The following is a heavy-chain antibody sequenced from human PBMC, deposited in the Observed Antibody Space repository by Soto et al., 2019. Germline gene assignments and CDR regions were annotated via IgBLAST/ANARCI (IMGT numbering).Heavy chain of an antibody. CDR1: GFIFSHYW. CDR3: ARIGYSSSSFDY. J-gene: IGHJ4*02. CDR2: LKEDGSVE. Sequence: GGSLRLSCAASGFIFSHYWMSWVRQAPGKGLEWVANLKEDGSVEYYVDSVKGRFTISRDNTKNSVYLQMNSLRDDDTAVYYCARIGYSSSSFDYWGQGILVTVSS. V-gene: IGHV3-7*01. D-gene: IGHD6-6*01.